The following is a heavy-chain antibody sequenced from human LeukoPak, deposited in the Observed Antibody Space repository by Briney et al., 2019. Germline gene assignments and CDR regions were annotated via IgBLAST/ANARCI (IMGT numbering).Heavy chain of an antibody. D-gene: IGHD5-12*01. CDR2: IGGSGSST. CDR3: AKELYSGYGPFDY. CDR1: GFTFSSYA. Sequence: QTGGSLGLSWPASGFTFSSYAMSWVRQAPGKRREWVSAIGGSGSSTSYADSVKGRFTISRDNSMNTLYLQMNSLRAEDTAVYYCAKELYSGYGPFDYWGQGTLVTVSS. V-gene: IGHV3-23*01. J-gene: IGHJ4*02.